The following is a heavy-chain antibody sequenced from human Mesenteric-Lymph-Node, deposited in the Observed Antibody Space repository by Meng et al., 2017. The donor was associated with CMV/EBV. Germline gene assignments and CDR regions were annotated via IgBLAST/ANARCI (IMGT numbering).Heavy chain of an antibody. J-gene: IGHJ5*01. D-gene: IGHD3-22*01. CDR2: ISDSGFT. CDR1: SLSGYY. V-gene: IGHV4-34*01. CDR3: ARDGSRYYYDTSGPHWFDS. Sequence: SLSGYYCAWIRQSPGKGLEWIGDISDSGFTNYNPSLKSRVTVMIDTSKNQFSLRLTSVTAADTAVYFCARDGSRYYYDTSGPHWFDSWAQGTLVTVSS.